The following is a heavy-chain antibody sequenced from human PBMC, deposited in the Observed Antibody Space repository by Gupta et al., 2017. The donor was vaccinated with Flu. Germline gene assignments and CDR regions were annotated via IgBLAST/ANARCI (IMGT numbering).Heavy chain of an antibody. Sequence: EVQLVESGGGLVQPGGSLRLSCAASGFTFSSYWMSWVRQAPGKGLEWVANIKKDGREKDDVDSVKGRFTISRDKAKNSMYLKMNSLRAEDTAVDYCVRDLEYFDYGGDGTLVTVSS. J-gene: IGHJ4*01. CDR2: IKKDGREK. V-gene: IGHV3-7*01. CDR3: VRDLEYFDY. CDR1: GFTFSSYW.